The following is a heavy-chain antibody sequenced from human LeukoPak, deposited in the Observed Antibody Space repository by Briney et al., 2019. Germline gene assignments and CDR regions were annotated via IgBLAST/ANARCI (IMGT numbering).Heavy chain of an antibody. CDR1: GDTFSSYA. Sequence: SVTVSCKASGDTFSSYAISWVRQAPGQGLEWMGRIIPILGIANYAQKFQGRVTITADKSTSTAYMELSSLRSEDTAVYYCATHSPYSSGWQNWFDPWGQGTLVTVSS. V-gene: IGHV1-69*04. D-gene: IGHD6-19*01. CDR2: IIPILGIA. CDR3: ATHSPYSSGWQNWFDP. J-gene: IGHJ5*02.